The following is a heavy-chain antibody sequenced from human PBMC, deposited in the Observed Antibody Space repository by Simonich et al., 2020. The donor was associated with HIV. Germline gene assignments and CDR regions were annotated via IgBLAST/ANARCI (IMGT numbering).Heavy chain of an antibody. CDR1: RFTSSYYG. Sequence: QVQLVESGGGVVQPGRSLRLSCAASRFTSSYYGMHWVRQAPGKGLEGGAVIGSDGSNINYGDSVKGRFTISRDNSNNTLYLQMNSLRAEDTAVYYCARGLHINSWYWYFDLWGRGTLVTVSS. J-gene: IGHJ2*01. D-gene: IGHD6-13*01. V-gene: IGHV3-33*01. CDR2: IGSDGSNI. CDR3: ARGLHINSWYWYFDL.